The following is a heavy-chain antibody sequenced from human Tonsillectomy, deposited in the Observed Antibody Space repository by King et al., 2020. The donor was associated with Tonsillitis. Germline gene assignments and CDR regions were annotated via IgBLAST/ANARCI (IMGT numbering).Heavy chain of an antibody. CDR3: ASGGIKYYFDY. V-gene: IGHV1-45*02. CDR1: GYTFTYRY. J-gene: IGHJ4*02. CDR2: ITPFNGNT. D-gene: IGHD1-26*01. Sequence: QLVQSGAEVKKTGSSVKVSCKASGYTFTYRYLHWVRQAPGQALEWMGWITPFNGNTNYAQKFQDRVTITRDRSMSTAYMELSSLRSEDTAMYYCASGGIKYYFDYWGQGTLVTVSS.